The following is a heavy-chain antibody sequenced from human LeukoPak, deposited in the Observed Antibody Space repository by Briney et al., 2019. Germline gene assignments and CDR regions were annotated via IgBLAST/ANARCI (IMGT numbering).Heavy chain of an antibody. Sequence: ASVKVSCKASGYTFTAYYMHWVRQAPGQGLEWMGWINPNSGGTNYAQKFQGRVTMTRDTSISTVYMELSRLTSDDTAVYYCARVWERSSSAWPFDYWGQGTLVTVSS. CDR2: INPNSGGT. CDR3: ARVWERSSSAWPFDY. CDR1: GYTFTAYY. V-gene: IGHV1-2*02. D-gene: IGHD6-25*01. J-gene: IGHJ4*02.